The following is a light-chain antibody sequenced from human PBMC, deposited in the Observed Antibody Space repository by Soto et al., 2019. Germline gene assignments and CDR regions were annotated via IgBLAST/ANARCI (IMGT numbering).Light chain of an antibody. CDR3: SSYTSITTLDV. CDR2: EVT. Sequence: QSVLTQPGSVSGSPGQSITISCTGTNSDVGDYNYVSWYQHHPGKAPKLIIYEVTNRPSGVSNRFSGSKSGNTASLTISGLQAEDEADYYCSSYTSITTLDVFGTGTKVTVL. J-gene: IGLJ1*01. V-gene: IGLV2-14*01. CDR1: NSDVGDYNY.